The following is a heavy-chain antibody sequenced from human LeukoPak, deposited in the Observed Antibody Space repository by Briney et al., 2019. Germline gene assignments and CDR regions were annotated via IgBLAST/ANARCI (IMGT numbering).Heavy chain of an antibody. J-gene: IGHJ5*02. Sequence: SETLSLTCTVSGGSASGGNYYWSWIRQAPGKGLEWIAYIHYSGSTNYNPSLKSRVTISVDTSKNQFSLKLSSVTAADTAVYYCASYGEGRFDPWGQGTLVTVSS. D-gene: IGHD4-17*01. V-gene: IGHV4-61*01. CDR3: ASYGEGRFDP. CDR1: GGSASGGNYY. CDR2: IHYSGST.